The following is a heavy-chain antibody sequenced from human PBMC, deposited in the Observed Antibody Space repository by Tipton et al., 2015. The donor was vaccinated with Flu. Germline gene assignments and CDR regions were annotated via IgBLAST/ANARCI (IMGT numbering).Heavy chain of an antibody. Sequence: QLVQSGAEVKKPGASVKVSCKASGYTFTSYGISWVRQAPGQGLEWMGWISAYNGNTNYAQNLQGRVTMTTDTSTSTAYMELRSLRSDDTAVYYCARDHAVAGQLGLFDYWGHVTLGTVSS. J-gene: IGHJ4*01. V-gene: IGHV1-18*04. D-gene: IGHD6-19*01. CDR2: ISAYNGNT. CDR1: GYTFTSYG. CDR3: ARDHAVAGQLGLFDY.